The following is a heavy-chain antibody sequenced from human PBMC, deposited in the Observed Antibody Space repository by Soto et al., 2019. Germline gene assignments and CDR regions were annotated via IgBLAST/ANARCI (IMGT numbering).Heavy chain of an antibody. CDR2: ISYDGGKQ. Sequence: GESLKISCAGTGINFSAYAMHWVRQAPGEGLEWVAVISYDGGKQYYEDSVQGRCTISRDNSQNRVYLQMTGLTNDDTAVYYCATFNSGLDPDLDWGNYRFHHDLDWENYRSPHRIASWGQGTLVTVSS. CDR1: GINFSAYA. V-gene: IGHV3-30*04. D-gene: IGHD3-16*02. CDR3: ATFNSGLDPDLDWGNYRFHHDLDWENYRSPHRIAS. J-gene: IGHJ4*02.